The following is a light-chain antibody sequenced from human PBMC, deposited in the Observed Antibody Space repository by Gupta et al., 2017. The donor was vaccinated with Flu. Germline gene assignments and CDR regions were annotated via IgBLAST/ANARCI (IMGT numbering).Light chain of an antibody. V-gene: IGLV8-61*01. CDR3: VLVLGSGTWL. CDR1: SGSVSPDLY. CDR2: NTD. J-gene: IGLJ2*01. Sequence: QNVVTQEPSFSVSPGGTVTLTCGLTSGSVSPDLYPSWYQQTPDRPPRTLMYNTDTRPSGVPDRFSGSILGNKAALTITGAQADDECDYYCVLVLGSGTWLFGGGTRLTVL.